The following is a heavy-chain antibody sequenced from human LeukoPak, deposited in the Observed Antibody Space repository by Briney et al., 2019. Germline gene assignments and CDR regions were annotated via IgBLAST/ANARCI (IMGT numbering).Heavy chain of an antibody. CDR1: GFTFSSYS. D-gene: IGHD2-2*01. J-gene: IGHJ3*02. CDR2: ISSSSSYI. V-gene: IGHV3-21*01. CDR3: ARVGRKGYCSSTSCSDAFDI. Sequence: GGALRLSCAASGFTFSSYSMNWVRQAPGKGVEGGASISSSSSYIYYADSVKGRFTISRDNAKNSLSLQMTSLRAEDTAVYYCARVGRKGYCSSTSCSDAFDIWGQGTMVTVSS.